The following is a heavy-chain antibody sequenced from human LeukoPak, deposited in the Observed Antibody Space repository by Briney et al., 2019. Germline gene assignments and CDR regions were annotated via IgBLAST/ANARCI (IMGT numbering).Heavy chain of an antibody. CDR3: ARQTTTTTYDS. J-gene: IGHJ4*02. D-gene: IGHD4-11*01. V-gene: IGHV5-51*01. CDR1: GYRFTSYW. Sequence: PGESLKISCKGSGYRFTSYWITWVRQMPGKGLEWMGIIYPSDSDTTYSPSFQGQVTISADKSISTAYLQWNSLKASGTAMYYCARQTTTTTYDSWGQGTLVTVSS. CDR2: IYPSDSDT.